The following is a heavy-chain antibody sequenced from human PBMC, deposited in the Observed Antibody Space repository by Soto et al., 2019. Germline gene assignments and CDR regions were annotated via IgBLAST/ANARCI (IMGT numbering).Heavy chain of an antibody. V-gene: IGHV4-30-2*01. D-gene: IGHD4-17*01. Sequence: TLSLTCAVSGGSISSGGYSWSWIRQPPGKGLEWIGYIYHSGSTYYNPSLKSRVTISVDRSKNQFSLKLSSVTAAGTAVYYCASNPTGDWFDPWGQGTLVTVSS. CDR3: ASNPTGDWFDP. CDR1: GGSISSGGYS. J-gene: IGHJ5*02. CDR2: IYHSGST.